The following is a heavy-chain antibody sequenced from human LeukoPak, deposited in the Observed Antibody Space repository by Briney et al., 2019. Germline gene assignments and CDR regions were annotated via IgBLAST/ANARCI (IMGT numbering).Heavy chain of an antibody. CDR1: GGSISSYY. D-gene: IGHD4-23*01. CDR3: ARGGPDYGGNSDWFDP. V-gene: IGHV4-59*01. Sequence: SEALSLTCTVSGGSISSYYWSRIRQPPGKGLEWIGYIYYSGSTNYNPSLKSRVTISVDTSKNQFSLKLSSVTAADTAMYYCARGGPDYGGNSDWFDPWGQGTLVTVSS. CDR2: IYYSGST. J-gene: IGHJ5*02.